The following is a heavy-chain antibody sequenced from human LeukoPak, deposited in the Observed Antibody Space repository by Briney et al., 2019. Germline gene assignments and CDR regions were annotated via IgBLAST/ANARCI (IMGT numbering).Heavy chain of an antibody. CDR2: INHSGST. J-gene: IGHJ6*02. CDR1: GGSFSGYY. V-gene: IGHV4-34*01. CDR3: ARALSQWFGELSDGMDV. Sequence: SETLSLTCAVYGGSFSGYYWSWIRQPPGKGLEWIGEINHSGSTNYNPSLKSRVTISVDTSKNQFSLKLSSVTAADTAVYYCARALSQWFGELSDGMDVWGQGTTVTVSS. D-gene: IGHD3-10*01.